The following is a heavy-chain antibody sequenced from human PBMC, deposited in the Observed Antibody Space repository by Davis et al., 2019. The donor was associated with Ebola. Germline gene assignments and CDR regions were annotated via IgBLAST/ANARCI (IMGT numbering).Heavy chain of an antibody. CDR2: IIPILGIA. CDR3: ARDRLGNCSGGSCFNWFDP. J-gene: IGHJ5*02. Sequence: SVKVSCKASGGTFSSYAISWVRQAPGQGLEWMGRIIPILGIANYAQKFQGRVTITADKSTSTAYMELSSLRSEDTAVYYCARDRLGNCSGGSCFNWFDPWGQGTLVTVSS. CDR1: GGTFSSYA. V-gene: IGHV1-69*04. D-gene: IGHD2-15*01.